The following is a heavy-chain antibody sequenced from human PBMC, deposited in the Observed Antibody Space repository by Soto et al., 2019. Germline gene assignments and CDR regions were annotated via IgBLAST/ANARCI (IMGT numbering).Heavy chain of an antibody. V-gene: IGHV3-21*01. J-gene: IGHJ4*02. CDR1: GFTFSSYS. CDR3: ARDFIVATRFDY. D-gene: IGHD5-12*01. CDR2: ISSSSSYI. Sequence: EVQLVESGGGLVKPGGSLRLSCAASGFTFSSYSMNWVRQAPGKGLEWVSSISSSSSYIYYADSVKGRFTISRDNAKNSLYLQMNSLRAEDTAVYYCARDFIVATRFDYWGQGTLVTVSS.